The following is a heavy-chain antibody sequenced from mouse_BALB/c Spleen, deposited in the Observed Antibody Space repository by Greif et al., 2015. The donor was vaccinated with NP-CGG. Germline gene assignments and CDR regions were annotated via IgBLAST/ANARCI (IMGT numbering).Heavy chain of an antibody. CDR2: ISYSGST. V-gene: IGHV3-2*02. D-gene: IGHD1-1*01. Sequence: EVKLVESGPGLVKPSQSLSLTCTVTGYSITSDYAWNWIRQFPGNKLEWMGYISYSGSTGYNPSLKSRISITRDTSKNQFFLQLNSVTTEDTATYYCARRGLLRDAMDYWGQGTSVTVSS. J-gene: IGHJ4*01. CDR3: ARRGLLRDAMDY. CDR1: GYSITSDYA.